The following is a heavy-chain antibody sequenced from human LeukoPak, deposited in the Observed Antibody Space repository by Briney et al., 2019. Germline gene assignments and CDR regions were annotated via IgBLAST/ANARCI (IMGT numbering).Heavy chain of an antibody. J-gene: IGHJ4*02. D-gene: IGHD6-19*01. CDR2: MNPNSGNT. CDR3: ARVEAVAGQFDY. CDR1: GYTFTSYD. Sequence: ASVKVSCKASGYTFTSYDINWVRQATGQGLEWMGWMNPNSGNTGYAQKFQGRVTMTTDTSTSTAYMELRSLRSDDTAVYYCARVEAVAGQFDYWGQGTLVTVSS. V-gene: IGHV1-8*01.